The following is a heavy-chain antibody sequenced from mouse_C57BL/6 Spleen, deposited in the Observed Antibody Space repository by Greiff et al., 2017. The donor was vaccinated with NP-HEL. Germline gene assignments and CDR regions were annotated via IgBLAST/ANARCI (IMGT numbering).Heavy chain of an antibody. CDR2: INPNNGGT. CDR1: GYTFTDYY. D-gene: IGHD1-1*01. Sequence: VQLQQSGPELVKPGASVKISCKASGYTFTDYYMNWVKQSHGKSLEWIGDINPNNGGTSYNQKFKGKATLTVDKSSSTAYMELRSLTSEDSAVYYCASGGVDWYFDVWGTGTTVTVSS. V-gene: IGHV1-26*01. CDR3: ASGGVDWYFDV. J-gene: IGHJ1*03.